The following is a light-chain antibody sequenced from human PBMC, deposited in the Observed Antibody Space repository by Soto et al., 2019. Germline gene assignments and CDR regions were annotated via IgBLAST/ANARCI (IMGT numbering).Light chain of an antibody. CDR1: QSVSSN. CDR2: GAS. J-gene: IGKJ1*01. CDR3: QQYNNWPPWT. Sequence: EIVMTQSPATLSVSPGERATLSCRASQSVSSNLAWYQQKPGQAPRLLIYGASPRATGIPARSSGSGSGTEFTLTISSLQSEDLPVYYCQQYNNWPPWTFGEGTKVEIK. V-gene: IGKV3-15*01.